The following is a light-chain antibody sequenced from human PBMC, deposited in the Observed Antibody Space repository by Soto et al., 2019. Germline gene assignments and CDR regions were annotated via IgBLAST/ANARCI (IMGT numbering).Light chain of an antibody. V-gene: IGLV1-44*01. Sequence: QSALTQPPSASGTPGQRVTISCSGSSSNIGRNTVTWYRQVPGTAPKLLIYSNHQRSSGVPDRFSGSKSGTSASLAISGLQSGDEAEYYCAAWDDSLTGYVFGTGTKVTVL. CDR3: AAWDDSLTGYV. CDR2: SNH. J-gene: IGLJ1*01. CDR1: SSNIGRNT.